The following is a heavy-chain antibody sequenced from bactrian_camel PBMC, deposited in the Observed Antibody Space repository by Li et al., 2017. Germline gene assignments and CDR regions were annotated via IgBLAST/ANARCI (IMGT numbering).Heavy chain of an antibody. CDR3: AAGSVSPLFAGGSESLQSREYKF. CDR1: GNTNNGYC. J-gene: IGHJ4*01. D-gene: IGHD2*01. Sequence: QLVESGGGSVQAGGSLRLSCAASGNTNNGYCMGWLRQAPGKEHEGVAVIWPRGDGTYYVDSVKGRFSISRDNAKNTVYLQMNMLKPEDSAMYSCAAGSVSPLFAGGSESLQSREYKFWGQGTQVTVSP. V-gene: IGHV3S1*01. CDR2: IWPRGDGT.